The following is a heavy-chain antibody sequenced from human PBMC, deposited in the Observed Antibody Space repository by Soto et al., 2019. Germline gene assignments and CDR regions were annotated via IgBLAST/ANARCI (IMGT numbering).Heavy chain of an antibody. J-gene: IGHJ3*02. Sequence: GVSLRLSCAASGFTFSSYAMSWVRQAPGKGLEWVSAISGSGGSTYYADSVKGRFTISRDNSKNTLYLQMNSLRAEDTAVYYCAKEKGAYYYDSSGYYGPDAFDIWGQGTMVTVSS. D-gene: IGHD3-22*01. CDR3: AKEKGAYYYDSSGYYGPDAFDI. CDR2: ISGSGGST. CDR1: GFTFSSYA. V-gene: IGHV3-23*01.